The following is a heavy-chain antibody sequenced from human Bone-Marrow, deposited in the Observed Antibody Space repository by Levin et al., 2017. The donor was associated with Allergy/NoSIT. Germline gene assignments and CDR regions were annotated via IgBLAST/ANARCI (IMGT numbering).Heavy chain of an antibody. CDR2: ISSSSNYI. CDR1: GFTFNNYN. Sequence: GGSLRLSCAASGFTFNNYNMNWVRQAPGKGLEWVSSISSSSNYIYYADSVKGRFTISRDNAKNSLYLQMNSLRAEDTAVYYCARVLYRPLYCSSSSCYAYDYWGQGTLVTVSS. CDR3: ARVLYRPLYCSSSSCYAYDY. J-gene: IGHJ4*02. D-gene: IGHD2-2*01. V-gene: IGHV3-21*01.